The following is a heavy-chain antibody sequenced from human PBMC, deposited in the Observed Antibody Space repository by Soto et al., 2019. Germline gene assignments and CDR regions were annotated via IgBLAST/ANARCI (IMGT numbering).Heavy chain of an antibody. D-gene: IGHD6-6*01. CDR3: ARSGSSSRDYYYYYGMDV. Sequence: QVQLQQWGAGLLKPSETLSLTCAVYGGSFSGYYWSWIRQPPGKGLEWIGEINHSGSTNYNPSLKSRVTISVDTSKNQFSLKLSSVTAADTAVYYCARSGSSSRDYYYYYGMDVWGQGTTVTVSS. J-gene: IGHJ6*02. CDR1: GGSFSGYY. CDR2: INHSGST. V-gene: IGHV4-34*01.